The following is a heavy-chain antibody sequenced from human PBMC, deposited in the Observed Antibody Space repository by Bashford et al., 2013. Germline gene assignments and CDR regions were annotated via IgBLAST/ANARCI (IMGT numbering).Heavy chain of an antibody. J-gene: IGHJ4*02. CDR2: ISGSGGST. V-gene: IGHV3-23*01. Sequence: GGSLRLSCAASGFTFNSYAMSWVRQAPGKGLEWVSTISGSGGSTYYADSVKGRFTTSRDNSKNTLFLQMNSLRAEDTAVYYCARRTPHYREGIDYWGRGILVTVSS. CDR1: GFTFNSYA. CDR3: ARRTPHYREGIDY. D-gene: IGHD3-16*02.